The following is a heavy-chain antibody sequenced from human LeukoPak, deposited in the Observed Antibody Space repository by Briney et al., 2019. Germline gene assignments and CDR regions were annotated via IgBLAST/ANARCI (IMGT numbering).Heavy chain of an antibody. CDR2: ISGSAGTT. CDR3: ARVFGDYSDY. J-gene: IGHJ4*02. Sequence: QPGGTLRLSCATSGFTFINYGMSWVRQAPGKGLEWVSAISGSAGTTYYADSVRGRFTISRDNAKNSLYLQMNSLRAEDTAVYYCARVFGDYSDYWGQGTLVTVSS. V-gene: IGHV3-23*01. D-gene: IGHD2-21*01. CDR1: GFTFINYG.